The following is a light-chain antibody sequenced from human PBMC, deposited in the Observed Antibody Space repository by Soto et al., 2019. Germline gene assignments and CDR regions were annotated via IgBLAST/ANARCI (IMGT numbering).Light chain of an antibody. CDR3: QQYNNWPPWT. CDR2: SAS. V-gene: IGKV3-15*01. J-gene: IGKJ1*01. CDR1: QSISNN. Sequence: EIVLTQSPATLSLSPGERATLSCRASQSISNNLAWYQQKPGQAPRLVIYSASTRATGIPARFSGSGPGTEFTLTISSLQSEDFAVYYCQQYNNWPPWTFGQGTKVDIK.